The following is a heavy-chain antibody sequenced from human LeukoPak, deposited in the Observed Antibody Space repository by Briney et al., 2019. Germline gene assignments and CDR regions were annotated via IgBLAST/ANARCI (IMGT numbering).Heavy chain of an antibody. CDR1: GGSISSSSYY. V-gene: IGHV4-39*02. CDR2: IYYSGST. Sequence: PSETLSLTCTVSGGSISSSSYYWGWIRQPPGKGLEWIGSIYYSGSTYYNPSLKSRVTISVDTSKNQFSLKLSSVTAADTAVYYCARDYGPQDYWGQGTLVTVSS. CDR3: ARDYGPQDY. D-gene: IGHD4-17*01. J-gene: IGHJ4*02.